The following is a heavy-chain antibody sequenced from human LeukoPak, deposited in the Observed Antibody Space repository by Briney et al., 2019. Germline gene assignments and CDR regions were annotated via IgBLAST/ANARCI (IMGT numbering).Heavy chain of an antibody. J-gene: IGHJ4*02. Sequence: GGSLRLSCAASGFTFTSYAMNWVRQAPGKGLEWVSSISAAGGSTFYADSVRGRFTISRDNSKNTLYLQMNSLRAEDTGLYYCAKDGGNYSSDYWGQGTLVTVSS. CDR3: AKDGGNYSSDY. D-gene: IGHD4-23*01. CDR1: GFTFTSYA. CDR2: ISAAGGST. V-gene: IGHV3-23*01.